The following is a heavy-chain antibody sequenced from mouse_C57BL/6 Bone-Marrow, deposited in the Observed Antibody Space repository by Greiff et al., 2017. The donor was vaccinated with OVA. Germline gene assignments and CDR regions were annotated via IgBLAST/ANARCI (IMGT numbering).Heavy chain of an antibody. Sequence: DVMLVESEGGLVQPGSSMKLSCTASGFTFSDYYMAWVRQVPEKGLEWVANINYDGSSTYYLDSLQSRFIISSDNAKNILYLQMRSLKAEDTATDYCAREEYGSSGYAMDYWGQGTSVTVSS. CDR2: INYDGSST. CDR1: GFTFSDYY. CDR3: AREEYGSSGYAMDY. V-gene: IGHV5-16*01. D-gene: IGHD1-1*01. J-gene: IGHJ4*01.